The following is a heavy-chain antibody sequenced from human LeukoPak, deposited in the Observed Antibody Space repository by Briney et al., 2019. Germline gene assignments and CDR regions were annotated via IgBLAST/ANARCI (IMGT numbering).Heavy chain of an antibody. V-gene: IGHV3-33*06. J-gene: IGHJ6*03. CDR1: GFTFSSYG. CDR2: IWYDGSNK. Sequence: GGSLRLSCAASGFTFSSYGMHWVRQAPGKGLEWVAVIWYDGSNKYYADSVKGRFTISRDNSKNTLYLQMNSLRAEDTAVYYCAKQPGSIAAAGWDYYYYYMDAWGKGTTVTVSS. D-gene: IGHD6-13*01. CDR3: AKQPGSIAAAGWDYYYYYMDA.